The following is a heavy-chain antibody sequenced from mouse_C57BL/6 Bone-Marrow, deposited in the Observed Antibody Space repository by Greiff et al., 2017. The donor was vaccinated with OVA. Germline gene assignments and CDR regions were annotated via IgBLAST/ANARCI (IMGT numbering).Heavy chain of an antibody. CDR2: IWSGGST. J-gene: IGHJ1*03. D-gene: IGHD1-1*01. CDR1: GFSLTSYG. Sequence: VHLEQSGPGLVQPSQSLSITCTASGFSLTSYGVHWVRQSPGKGLEWLGVIWSGGSTDYNAAFISRLSISKDNSKSHVFFKMNSLQADDTAIYYYAEHPVVDRWYFDVWGTGTTVTVSS. V-gene: IGHV2-2*01. CDR3: AEHPVVDRWYFDV.